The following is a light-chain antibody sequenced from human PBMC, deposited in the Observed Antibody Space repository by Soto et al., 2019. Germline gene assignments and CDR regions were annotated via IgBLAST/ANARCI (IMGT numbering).Light chain of an antibody. CDR3: ATWDGSLSAVV. CDR2: DND. V-gene: IGLV1-51*01. CDR1: SSNIGNNF. J-gene: IGLJ2*01. Sequence: QSVLTQPPSVCAAPGQKVTISCSGSSSNIGNNFVSWYQQLPGTAPKLLIYDNDKRPSGIPDRFSGSKSGTSATLGITGLQTGDEADYYCATWDGSLSAVVFGGGTKLTVL.